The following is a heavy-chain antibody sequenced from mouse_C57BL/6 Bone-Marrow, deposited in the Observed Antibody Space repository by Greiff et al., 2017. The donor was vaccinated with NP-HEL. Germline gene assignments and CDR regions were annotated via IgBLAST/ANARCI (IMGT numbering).Heavy chain of an antibody. CDR2: INPSNGGT. CDR1: GYTFTSYW. CDR3: TREGRLLRRGYSYFHV. Sequence: QVQLQQPGTELVKPGTSVKLSCKSSGYTFTSYWMHWVKQRPGQGLEWIGNINPSNGGTNYNEKFKSKATLTVDKSSSTAYMQLSSLTSDDSAVYFCTREGRLLRRGYSYFHVWDTGTTVTRPS. D-gene: IGHD2-12*01. V-gene: IGHV1-53*01. J-gene: IGHJ1*03.